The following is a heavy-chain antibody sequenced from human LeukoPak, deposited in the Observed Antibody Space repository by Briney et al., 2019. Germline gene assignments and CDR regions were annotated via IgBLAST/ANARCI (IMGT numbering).Heavy chain of an antibody. J-gene: IGHJ6*02. CDR2: ISSYSGNT. CDR1: GYTFISYG. Sequence: ASMKVSCKASGYTFISYGISWVRQASGQGLEWMGWISSYSGNTKYAQNLQGRVTMTTETSTSTVYMELRSLRSDDTAVYYCARDYVLGYSGYIDYYYGMDVWGQGTTVTVSS. D-gene: IGHD5-12*01. CDR3: ARDYVLGYSGYIDYYYGMDV. V-gene: IGHV1-18*01.